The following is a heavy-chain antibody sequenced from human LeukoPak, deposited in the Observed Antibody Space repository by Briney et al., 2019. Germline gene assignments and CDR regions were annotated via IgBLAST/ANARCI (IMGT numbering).Heavy chain of an antibody. J-gene: IGHJ4*02. CDR3: AKDDAWLRFGE. Sequence: GGSLRLSCAASGFTFDDYGMSWVRQAPGKGLEWVSGISPSGDITYYADSVKGRFTISRDNSKNTLYLEVISLTAEDTAVYYCAKDDAWLRFGEWSQGTLVTVSS. CDR2: ISPSGDIT. D-gene: IGHD3-10*01. V-gene: IGHV3-23*01. CDR1: GFTFDDYG.